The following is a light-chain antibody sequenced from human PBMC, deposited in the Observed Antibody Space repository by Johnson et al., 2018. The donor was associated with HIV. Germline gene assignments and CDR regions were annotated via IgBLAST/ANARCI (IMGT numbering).Light chain of an antibody. CDR2: DNN. CDR1: SFNIGNNY. J-gene: IGLJ1*01. Sequence: QSVLTQPPSVSAAPGQKVTISCSGSSFNIGNNYVSWYQQVPGTAPKLLIYDNNKRPSGIPDRFSGSKSGTSATLGITGLQTGDEADYYCGTWDSSLSAVVFGTGTKVTVL. V-gene: IGLV1-51*01. CDR3: GTWDSSLSAVV.